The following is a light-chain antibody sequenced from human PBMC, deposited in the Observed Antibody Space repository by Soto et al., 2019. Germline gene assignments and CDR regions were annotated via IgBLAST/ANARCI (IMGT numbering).Light chain of an antibody. CDR2: STD. CDR1: TSNIGTNY. Sequence: QSVLTQPPSASGTPGQRVTISCSGTTSNIGTNYVYWYQQLPGMAPKLVMYSTDRRPSGVPGRFSGSKSGTSAFLAITGLRSEDEANYFCSAWDDSLSGPVFGGATKLTVL. J-gene: IGLJ2*01. V-gene: IGLV1-47*02. CDR3: SAWDDSLSGPV.